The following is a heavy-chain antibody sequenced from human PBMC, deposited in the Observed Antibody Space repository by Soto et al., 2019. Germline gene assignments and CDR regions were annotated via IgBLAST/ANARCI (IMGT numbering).Heavy chain of an antibody. V-gene: IGHV3-7*01. J-gene: IGHJ4*02. CDR1: GFTFGRNW. CDR2: IKQDGSEK. D-gene: IGHD2-2*01. CDR3: VAPYCSSNRCYAYDF. Sequence: GGSLRLSCAASGFTFGRNWMSWVRQAPGKGLEWVANIKQDGSEKYYVDSVKGRFTISRDNAKNSLYLQMNSLRAEDTAVYYCVAPYCSSNRCYAYDFWGRGTLVTVSS.